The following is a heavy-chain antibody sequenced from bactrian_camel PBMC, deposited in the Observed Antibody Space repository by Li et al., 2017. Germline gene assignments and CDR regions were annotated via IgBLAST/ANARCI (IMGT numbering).Heavy chain of an antibody. V-gene: IGHV3S54*01. CDR1: GYSRSMKC. CDR3: AADFPCRHRLWRGHAQTWPYVD. D-gene: IGHD3*01. Sequence: HVQLVESGGGSVQAGGSLRLSCSAVGYSRSMKCMGWFRQAPGKEREGVARVYTGGRPTYYADSVKGRFTISQDTAQKSVFLEMNSLKPEDTAMYYCAADFPCRHRLWRGHAQTWPYVDWGQGTQVTVS. CDR2: VYTGGRPT. J-gene: IGHJ4*01.